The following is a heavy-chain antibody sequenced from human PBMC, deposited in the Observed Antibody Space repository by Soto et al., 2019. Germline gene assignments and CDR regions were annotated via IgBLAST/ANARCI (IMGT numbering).Heavy chain of an antibody. CDR1: GGTFSSYA. V-gene: IGHV1-69*17. Sequence: QVHLVQSGAEVKKPGSSVKVSCKASGGTFSSYAISWVRQAPGQGLEWLGGITPIFGVANYAQKFQGRVTIAADHSTSTSYMELSSLRSEATAVYYCARVGDIVVVEHDRGGMDVWGQGTMVTVSS. D-gene: IGHD2-15*01. CDR2: ITPIFGVA. J-gene: IGHJ6*02. CDR3: ARVGDIVVVEHDRGGMDV.